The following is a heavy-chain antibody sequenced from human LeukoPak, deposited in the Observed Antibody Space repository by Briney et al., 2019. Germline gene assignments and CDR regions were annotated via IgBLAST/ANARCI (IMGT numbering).Heavy chain of an antibody. D-gene: IGHD4-17*01. Sequence: PGRSLILSCAAPGFTFSSYGMHWVRQAPGKGLEWVAVISYDESNKYYADSVKGRFTISRDNSKNTLYLQMNSLRAEDTAVYYCAKWGTTVTTSGYYYYYVDVWGKGTTVTVSS. CDR1: GFTFSSYG. J-gene: IGHJ6*03. CDR2: ISYDESNK. V-gene: IGHV3-30*18. CDR3: AKWGTTVTTSGYYYYYVDV.